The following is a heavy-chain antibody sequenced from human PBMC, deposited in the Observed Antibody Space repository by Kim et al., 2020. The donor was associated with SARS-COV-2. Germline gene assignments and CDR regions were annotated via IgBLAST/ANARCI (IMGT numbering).Heavy chain of an antibody. CDR2: T. D-gene: IGHD3-3*01. Sequence: TDYAAAVKGRFTISREDSKNPLYLQMNSLKNEDTAVYYCTRCVRSSYGMDVWGQGTTVTVSS. CDR3: TRCVRSSYGMDV. V-gene: IGHV3-15*01. J-gene: IGHJ6*02.